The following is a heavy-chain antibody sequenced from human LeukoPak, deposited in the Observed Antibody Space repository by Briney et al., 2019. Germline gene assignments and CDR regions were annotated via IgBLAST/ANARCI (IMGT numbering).Heavy chain of an antibody. CDR3: ASSSFDSSVRIDDF. Sequence: ASVKVSCKASGYTFTDCYMHWVRQAPGPGLEWMGWINPYSGDTNYAQKFQGRVTITRDTSISTGYMELSRLRADDTAVYYCASSSFDSSVRIDDFWGQGTLVTVSS. CDR2: INPYSGDT. J-gene: IGHJ4*02. D-gene: IGHD3-22*01. CDR1: GYTFTDCY. V-gene: IGHV1-2*02.